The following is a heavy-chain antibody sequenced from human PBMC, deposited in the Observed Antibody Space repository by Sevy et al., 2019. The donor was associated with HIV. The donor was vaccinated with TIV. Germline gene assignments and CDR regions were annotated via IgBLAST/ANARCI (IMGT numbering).Heavy chain of an antibody. CDR2: FYYSEST. CDR3: ARAFRAVAGSYYFDY. CDR1: GGSISISSYY. D-gene: IGHD6-19*01. J-gene: IGHJ4*02. Sequence: SETLSLTCTVSGGSISISSYYWGWIRQPSGKGLEWIGRFYYSESTYYNPSLKSRVTISLDTSKYQFSLKLSSVTAADTAVYYCARAFRAVAGSYYFDYGGQGTLVTVS. V-gene: IGHV4-39*01.